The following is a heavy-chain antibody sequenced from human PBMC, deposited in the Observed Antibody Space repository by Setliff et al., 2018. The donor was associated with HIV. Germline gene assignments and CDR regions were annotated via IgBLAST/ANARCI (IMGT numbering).Heavy chain of an antibody. CDR3: ARSFSGRYFWSGYYTGPDPKGENAFDI. V-gene: IGHV4-59*04. J-gene: IGHJ3*02. CDR1: SGSIRSYY. CDR2: IYSSGST. D-gene: IGHD3-3*01. Sequence: PSETLSLTCTVSSGSIRSYYWSWIRQPPGKGLEWIGRIYSSGSTYYQPSLQGRVSMSIDSSKNHFSLSLRYVTAADTAVYYCARSFSGRYFWSGYYTGPDPKGENAFDIWGQGTMVTVSS.